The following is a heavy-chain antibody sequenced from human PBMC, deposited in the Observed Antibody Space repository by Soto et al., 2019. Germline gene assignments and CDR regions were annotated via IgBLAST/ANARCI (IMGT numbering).Heavy chain of an antibody. Sequence: QVQLVQSGAEVKKPGASVKVSCKASGYTFTSYDINWVRQATGQGLEWMGWMNPNSGNTGYAQKFQGRVTMTRNTSTSTAYMEQSSLRAEDTAVYYCAGVGQIFGVVTGDAFEIWGQGTMVTVSS. D-gene: IGHD3-3*01. V-gene: IGHV1-8*01. CDR2: MNPNSGNT. J-gene: IGHJ3*02. CDR3: AGVGQIFGVVTGDAFEI. CDR1: GYTFTSYD.